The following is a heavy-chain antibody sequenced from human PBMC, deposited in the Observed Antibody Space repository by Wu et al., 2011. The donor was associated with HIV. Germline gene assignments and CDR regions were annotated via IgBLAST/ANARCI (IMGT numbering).Heavy chain of an antibody. CDR1: GYSFTSNW. D-gene: IGHD4-11*01. Sequence: VQLVQSGAEVKKAGESLKISCKGSGYSFTSNWIAWVRQMPGKGLESMGLIFPSDSDTRYSPSFEGQVTMSADKSTNIAYLQWTSLKASDTAMYYCARLSSNAFSVWGQGTPVTVS. J-gene: IGHJ4*02. CDR2: IFPSDSDT. CDR3: ARLSSNAFSV. V-gene: IGHV5-51*03.